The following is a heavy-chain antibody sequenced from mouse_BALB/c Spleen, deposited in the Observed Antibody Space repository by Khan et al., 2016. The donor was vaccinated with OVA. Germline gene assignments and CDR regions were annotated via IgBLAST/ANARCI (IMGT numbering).Heavy chain of an antibody. D-gene: IGHD2-10*02. CDR2: IYPGRGSS. V-gene: IGHV1-77*01. CDR1: GYTFTDNV. Sequence: QVQLKQSGPELVKPGASVKMSCKASGYTFTDNVISWVKQRTGQGLEWIGEIYPGRGSSYYNEKFKGKATLTVDKSSNTAYMQLSSLTSEDSAVYFCAREGGGGGMFDYWGQGTTLTVSS. J-gene: IGHJ2*01. CDR3: AREGGGGGMFDY.